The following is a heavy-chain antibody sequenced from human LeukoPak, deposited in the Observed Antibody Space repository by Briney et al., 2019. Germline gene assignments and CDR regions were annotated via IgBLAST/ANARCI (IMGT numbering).Heavy chain of an antibody. V-gene: IGHV4-34*01. Sequence: SETLSLTCAVYGGSFSGYYWSWIRQPPGKGLEWIGEINHSGSTNYNPSLKSRVTISVDTSKNQFSLKLSSVTAADTAVYYCASMGKGPYDFWSGYYGFWFDPWGQGTLVTVSS. CDR3: ASMGKGPYDFWSGYYGFWFDP. J-gene: IGHJ5*02. CDR2: INHSGST. D-gene: IGHD3-3*01. CDR1: GGSFSGYY.